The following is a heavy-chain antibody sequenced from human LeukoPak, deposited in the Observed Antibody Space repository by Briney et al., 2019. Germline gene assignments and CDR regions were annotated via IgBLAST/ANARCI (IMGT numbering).Heavy chain of an antibody. V-gene: IGHV1-69*04. D-gene: IGHD3-10*01. CDR3: ARDRWRGSGSHDY. Sequence: ASVKVSCKASGGTFGSYAISWVRQAPGQGLEWMGRIIPILGIANYAQKFQGRVTITADKSTSTAYMELSSLRSEDTAVYYCARDRWRGSGSHDYWGQGTLVTVSS. CDR1: GGTFGSYA. CDR2: IIPILGIA. J-gene: IGHJ4*02.